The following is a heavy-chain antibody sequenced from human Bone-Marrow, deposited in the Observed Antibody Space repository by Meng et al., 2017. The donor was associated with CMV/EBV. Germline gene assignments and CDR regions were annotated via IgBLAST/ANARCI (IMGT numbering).Heavy chain of an antibody. Sequence: SETLSLTCTVSGGPISSSSYYWGWIRQPPGKGREWIGSIYYSGSTYYNPSLKSRVTISVDTSKNQFSLKLSPVPAADTAVYYCARGAANYDFWSGYYSGAYYFDYWGQGTLVTVSS. V-gene: IGHV4-39*07. CDR1: GGPISSSSYY. CDR2: IYYSGST. J-gene: IGHJ4*02. D-gene: IGHD3-3*01. CDR3: ARGAANYDFWSGYYSGAYYFDY.